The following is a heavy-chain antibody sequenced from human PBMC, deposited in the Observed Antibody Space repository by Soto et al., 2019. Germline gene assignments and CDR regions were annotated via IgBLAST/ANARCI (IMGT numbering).Heavy chain of an antibody. Sequence: QVQLVESGGGVVQPGRSLRLSCAASGFTFSSYGMHWVRQAPGKGLEWVAVIYDRSNKYYADSVKGRFTISRDNSKNTVYLQMNSLRAEDTAVYYCAKEVWSGPMDVWGQGTTVTVSS. J-gene: IGHJ6*02. CDR3: AKEVWSGPMDV. V-gene: IGHV3-30*18. CDR2: IYDRSNK. CDR1: GFTFSSYG. D-gene: IGHD3-3*01.